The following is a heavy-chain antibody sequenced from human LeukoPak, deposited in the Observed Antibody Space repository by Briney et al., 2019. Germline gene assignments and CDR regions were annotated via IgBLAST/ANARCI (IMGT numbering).Heavy chain of an antibody. V-gene: IGHV4-30-4*01. D-gene: IGHD3-22*01. CDR2: IYYSGST. Sequence: SETLSLTCTVSGGSISSGDYYWRWVRQPPGKGLEWIGYIYYSGSTYYNPSLKSRVTISVDTSKNQFSLKLSSVTAADTAVYYCARGGYYYDTYWGQGTLVTVSS. J-gene: IGHJ4*02. CDR1: GGSISSGDYY. CDR3: ARGGYYYDTY.